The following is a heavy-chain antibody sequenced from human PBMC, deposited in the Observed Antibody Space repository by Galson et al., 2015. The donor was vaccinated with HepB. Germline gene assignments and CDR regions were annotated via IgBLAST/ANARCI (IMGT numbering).Heavy chain of an antibody. J-gene: IGHJ4*02. CDR3: ARVGGGDLYKTIDY. CDR2: IKSKTDGGTT. Sequence: SLGLSCAASGFTFSNAWMSWVRQAPGKGLEWVGRIKSKTDGGTTDYAAPVKGRFTISRDDSKNTLYLQMNSLRAEDTAVYYCARVGGGDLYKTIDYWGQGTLVTVSS. V-gene: IGHV3-15*01. D-gene: IGHD3-16*01. CDR1: GFTFSNAW.